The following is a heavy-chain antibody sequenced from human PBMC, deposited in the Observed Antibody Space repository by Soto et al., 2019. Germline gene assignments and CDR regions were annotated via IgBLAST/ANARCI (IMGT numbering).Heavy chain of an antibody. CDR2: IYKSATT. CDR1: GDSISNLDYF. CDR3: ARGRYCLTGRCFPNWFDS. J-gene: IGHJ5*01. Sequence: SGTLSLTCSVSGDSISNLDYFWAWIRQPPGQALEYIGYIYKSATTYYNPSFESRVAISVDTSKSQFSLNVTSVTAADTAVYFCARGRYCLTGRCFPNWFDSWGQGALVTVSS. V-gene: IGHV4-30-4*01. D-gene: IGHD7-27*01.